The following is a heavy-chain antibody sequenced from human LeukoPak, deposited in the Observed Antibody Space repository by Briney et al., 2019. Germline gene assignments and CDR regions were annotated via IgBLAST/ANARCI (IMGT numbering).Heavy chain of an antibody. CDR2: IYTSGST. CDR1: GGSISSGSYY. J-gene: IGHJ4*02. V-gene: IGHV4-61*02. D-gene: IGHD3-22*01. CDR3: ARMGKRYYYDSSGYYFFDY. Sequence: SETLSLTCTVSGGSISSGSYYWSWIRQPAGKGLEWIGRIYTSGSTNYNPSLKSRVTISVDTSKNQFSLKLSSVTAADTAVYYCARMGKRYYYDSSGYYFFDYWGQGTLVTVSS.